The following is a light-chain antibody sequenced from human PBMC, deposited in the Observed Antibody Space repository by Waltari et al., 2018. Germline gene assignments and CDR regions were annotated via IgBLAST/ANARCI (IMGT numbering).Light chain of an antibody. CDR2: DTY. J-gene: IGKJ1*01. CDR1: ETVTNNY. V-gene: IGKV3-20*01. Sequence: EIVLTQSPVTLSLSPGESATPSCRASETVTNNYLAWFPQKPGQTPRLLIYDTYFRATCVPDRFSGSGSGTDFTLTISRLEPEDFAVYYCHQCAHSPRTFGQGTRVEIK. CDR3: HQCAHSPRT.